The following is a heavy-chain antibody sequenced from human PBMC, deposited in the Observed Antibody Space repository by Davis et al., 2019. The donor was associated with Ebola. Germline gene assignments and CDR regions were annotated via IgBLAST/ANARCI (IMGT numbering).Heavy chain of an antibody. Sequence: MPGGSLRLSCTVSGGSISSSSYYWGWIRQPPGKGLEWIGSIYYSGTTYYNPSLKSRITISVDTSKNQFSLRLSSVVAADTAVYYCAVGGSYYGNWFDPWGQGTLVTVSS. CDR2: IYYSGTT. CDR3: AVGGSYYGNWFDP. J-gene: IGHJ5*02. CDR1: GGSISSSSYY. V-gene: IGHV4-39*01. D-gene: IGHD1-26*01.